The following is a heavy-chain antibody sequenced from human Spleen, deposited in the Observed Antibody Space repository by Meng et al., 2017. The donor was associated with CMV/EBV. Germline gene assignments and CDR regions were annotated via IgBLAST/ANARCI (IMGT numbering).Heavy chain of an antibody. CDR2: IFHTGTT. J-gene: IGHJ6*02. D-gene: IGHD5-24*01. CDR1: GGSISGSNNY. Sequence: SETLSLTCSVSGGSISGSNNYWGWVRQAPGKGLEWIASIFHTGTTYYNPSLKSRITISVDTSKSQVSRKLRSVTAADTAVYYCARDQFAATYFYYGVDVWGQGTTVTVSS. CDR3: ARDQFAATYFYYGVDV. V-gene: IGHV4-39*07.